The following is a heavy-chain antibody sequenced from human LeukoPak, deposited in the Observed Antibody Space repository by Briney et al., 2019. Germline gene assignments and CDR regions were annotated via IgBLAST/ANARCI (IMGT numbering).Heavy chain of an antibody. CDR1: GVSITSYH. D-gene: IGHD2-15*01. CDR2: IYYTGTT. CDR3: ARGGWRLDY. J-gene: IGHJ4*02. Sequence: SETLSLSCTVSGVSITSYHLSWIRQPPGQGLEWIGYIYYTGTTKYNPSLKNRVTISVDTSNNQFSLKPAAVTAADAAVYYCARGGWRLDYWGQGTLVTVSS. V-gene: IGHV4-59*01.